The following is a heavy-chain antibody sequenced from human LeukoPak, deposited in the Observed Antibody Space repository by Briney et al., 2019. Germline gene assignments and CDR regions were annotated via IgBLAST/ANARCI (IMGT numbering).Heavy chain of an antibody. J-gene: IGHJ2*01. V-gene: IGHV3-53*01. Sequence: GGSLRLSCAASGFTVSSNYMSWVRQPPGRGLEWVSVIYSGGSTYYADSVKGRFTISRDNSRDRLYLETNSLRAEDTAVYYCARDRMGAIMYFDVWGSGTLVTVSS. CDR2: IYSGGST. CDR3: ARDRMGAIMYFDV. CDR1: GFTVSSNY. D-gene: IGHD3-10*01.